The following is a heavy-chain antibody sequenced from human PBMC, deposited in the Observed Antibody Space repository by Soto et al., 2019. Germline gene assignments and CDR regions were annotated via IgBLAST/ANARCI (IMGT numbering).Heavy chain of an antibody. J-gene: IGHJ4*02. CDR1: GGSFSGYY. Sequence: PSETLSLTCAVYGGSFSGYYWSWIRQPPGKGLEWIGEINHSGRTNYNPSLKSRVTISVDTSKNQFSLKLSSVTAADTAVYYCASSREYYDFWSGYYRGPYFDYWGQGTLVTVSS. CDR2: INHSGRT. CDR3: ASSREYYDFWSGYYRGPYFDY. V-gene: IGHV4-34*01. D-gene: IGHD3-3*01.